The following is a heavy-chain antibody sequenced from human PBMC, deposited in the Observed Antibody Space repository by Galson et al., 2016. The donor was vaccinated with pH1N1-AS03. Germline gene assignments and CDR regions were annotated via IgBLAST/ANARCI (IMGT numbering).Heavy chain of an antibody. CDR1: GFTFSSYS. CDR2: ISSSGDYK. D-gene: IGHD3-22*01. J-gene: IGHJ3*02. Sequence: SLRLSCAASGFTFSSYSMNWVRQAPGKGLEWVSSISSSGDYKYYADSVKGRFTVSRDNAMNSLYLQMNSLRAEDTALYYCARSRSPDYYDCSTYRPDAFDIWGQGTMVTVSS. V-gene: IGHV3-21*01. CDR3: ARSRSPDYYDCSTYRPDAFDI.